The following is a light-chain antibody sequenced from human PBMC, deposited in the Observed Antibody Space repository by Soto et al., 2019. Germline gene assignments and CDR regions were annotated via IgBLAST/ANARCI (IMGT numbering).Light chain of an antibody. CDR1: QSVSSY. J-gene: IGKJ4*01. V-gene: IGKV3-11*01. Sequence: EIVLTQSPATLSLSPGERATLSCRASQSVSSYLAWYQQKPGQAPRLPIYDASNRATGIPARFSGSGSGTDFTLTISSLEPEDFAVYYCQQRSNWPKGLTFGGGTKVDIK. CDR2: DAS. CDR3: QQRSNWPKGLT.